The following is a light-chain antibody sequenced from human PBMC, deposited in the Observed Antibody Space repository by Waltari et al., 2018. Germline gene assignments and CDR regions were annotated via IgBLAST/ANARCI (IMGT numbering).Light chain of an antibody. J-gene: IGKJ2*01. CDR1: QSLVHSDGNTH. CDR3: MQGTHWPYT. CDR2: KVS. Sequence: DVVMTQSPLSLPVTLGQPASISCTSSQSLVHSDGNTHLVWFHQRPGQSPRRLIYKVSIRDSEVPARFSGGGSATDVTLKISRVEAEDVGVYYCMQGTHWPYTFGQGTKLDIK. V-gene: IGKV2-30*02.